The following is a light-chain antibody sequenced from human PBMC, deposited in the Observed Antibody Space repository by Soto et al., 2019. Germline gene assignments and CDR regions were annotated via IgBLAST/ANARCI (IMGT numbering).Light chain of an antibody. V-gene: IGLV1-44*01. CDR1: SSNIGSNT. Sequence: QSVLTQPPSASGTPGQRVTISCSGSSSNIGSNTVNWYHQLPGTAPKLLIYNNNQRPSGVPDRFSGSKSDTSASLAISGLQSEDEADYYCATWEDSLNGWVFGGGTKLTVL. CDR2: NNN. J-gene: IGLJ3*02. CDR3: ATWEDSLNGWV.